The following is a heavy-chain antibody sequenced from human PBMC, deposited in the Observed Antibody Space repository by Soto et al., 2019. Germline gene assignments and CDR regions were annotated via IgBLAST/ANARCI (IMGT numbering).Heavy chain of an antibody. J-gene: IGHJ4*02. D-gene: IGHD2-21*02. CDR3: ATCGGDCYLNY. CDR1: GFTFTNAW. CDR2: IKSKSVGGTV. V-gene: IGHV3-15*01. Sequence: GGSLRLSCAAPGFTFTNAWMNWVRQAPGKALEWVGRIKSKSVGGTVNYAAPVKGRFTISRDDSGNTLYLQMNSLKTEDTAVYYCATCGGDCYLNYWGQGALVTVSS.